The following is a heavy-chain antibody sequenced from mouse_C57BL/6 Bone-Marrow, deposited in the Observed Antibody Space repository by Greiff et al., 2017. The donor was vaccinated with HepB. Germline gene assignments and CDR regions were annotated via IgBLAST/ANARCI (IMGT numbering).Heavy chain of an antibody. CDR1: GYAFSSSW. D-gene: IGHD2-3*01. V-gene: IGHV1-82*01. J-gene: IGHJ3*01. Sequence: LVESGPELVKPGASVKISCKASGYAFSSSWMNWVKQRPGKGLEWIGRIYPGDGDTNYNGKFKGKATLTADKSSSTAYMQLSSLTSEDSAVYFCARPLYDGYYPFAYWGQGTLVTVSA. CDR2: IYPGDGDT. CDR3: ARPLYDGYYPFAY.